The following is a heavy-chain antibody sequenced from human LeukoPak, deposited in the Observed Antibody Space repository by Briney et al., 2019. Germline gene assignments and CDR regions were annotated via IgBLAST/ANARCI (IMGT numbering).Heavy chain of an antibody. D-gene: IGHD6-25*01. CDR2: IHSSGTT. CDR3: ARGGASSEWFDP. Sequence: SETLSLTGTVSGDSISGYYWSWIRQPPGKGLEWIAFIHSSGTTNYSPSLKSRVSISVDTSNNQFSLNVNSVTAADTAVYYCARGGASSEWFDPWGQGTLVTVSS. V-gene: IGHV4-59*01. J-gene: IGHJ5*02. CDR1: GDSISGYY.